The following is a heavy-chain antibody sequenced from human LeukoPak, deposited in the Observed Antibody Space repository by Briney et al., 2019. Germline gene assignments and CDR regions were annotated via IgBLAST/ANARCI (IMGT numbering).Heavy chain of an antibody. CDR2: IYYSGST. Sequence: SETLSLTCTVSGGSISSYYWSWIRQPPGKGLEWIGYIYYSGSTNYNPSLKSRVTISVDTSKNQFSLKLSSVTAADTAVYYCASSDIVVVPAAIPPERSLYYYYGMDVWGQGTTVTVSS. D-gene: IGHD2-2*01. CDR1: GGSISSYY. J-gene: IGHJ6*02. V-gene: IGHV4-59*01. CDR3: ASSDIVVVPAAIPPERSLYYYYGMDV.